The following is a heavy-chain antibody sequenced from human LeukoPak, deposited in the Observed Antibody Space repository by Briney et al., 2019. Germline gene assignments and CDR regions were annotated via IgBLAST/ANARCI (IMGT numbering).Heavy chain of an antibody. CDR3: AKDRSGVGATRDY. CDR2: ISVSGGTT. CDR1: GFTFTTYA. D-gene: IGHD1-26*01. Sequence: GGSLRLSCAASGFTFTTYAMSWVRQAPGKGLEWVSAISVSGGTTYYADSVKGRFTISRDNSKNTLYLQMNSLRAEDTAVYYCAKDRSGVGATRDYWGQGTLVTVSS. J-gene: IGHJ4*02. V-gene: IGHV3-23*01.